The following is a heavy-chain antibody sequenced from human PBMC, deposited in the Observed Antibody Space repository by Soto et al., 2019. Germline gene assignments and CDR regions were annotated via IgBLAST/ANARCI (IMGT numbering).Heavy chain of an antibody. V-gene: IGHV3-74*01. CDR3: AGASSHDSSVAGDY. J-gene: IGHJ4*02. CDR2: INGDGSQT. Sequence: GGSLRLSCAASGFTFSTHWMHWVHQAPGKGLEWVSRINGDGSQTTYAVSVKGRLTISIDNAKKTLYLQMNNLRVEDTAVYYCAGASSHDSSVAGDYWGQGTLVTVSS. CDR1: GFTFSTHW. D-gene: IGHD3-22*01.